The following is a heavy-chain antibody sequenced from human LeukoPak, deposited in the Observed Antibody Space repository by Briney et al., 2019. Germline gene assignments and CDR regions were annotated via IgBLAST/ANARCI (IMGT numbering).Heavy chain of an antibody. Sequence: GGSLRLSCAVSGFTFRSYWMHWVRQGPGESLAWVSRITSDGSGTGYADSVKGRFTIYRDNAKNTLYLQMNSLTADDTAVYYCARDASPGYFDLWGRGTRVTVSS. CDR1: GFTFRSYW. J-gene: IGHJ2*01. CDR2: ITSDGSGT. D-gene: IGHD2-15*01. V-gene: IGHV3-74*01. CDR3: ARDASPGYFDL.